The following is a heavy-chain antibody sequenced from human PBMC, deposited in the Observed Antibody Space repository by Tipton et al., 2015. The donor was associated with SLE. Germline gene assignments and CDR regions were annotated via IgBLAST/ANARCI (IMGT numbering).Heavy chain of an antibody. CDR3: ARTAGRSVKLWYFDL. V-gene: IGHV4-39*07. CDR1: GGSISSSPYY. Sequence: TLSLTCTVSGGSISSSPYYWAWIRQPPGKGLEWIGHIYYGGTIYYNPSLKSRVTMSIDTSKNQFSLKLSSVTDVDTAVYYCARTAGRSVKLWYFDLWGRGTLVTVSS. CDR2: IYYGGTI. D-gene: IGHD5-18*01. J-gene: IGHJ2*01.